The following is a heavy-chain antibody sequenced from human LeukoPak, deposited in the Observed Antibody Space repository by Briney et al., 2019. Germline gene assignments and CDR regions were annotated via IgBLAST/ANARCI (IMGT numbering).Heavy chain of an antibody. J-gene: IGHJ4*02. CDR2: ISAYSST. CDR3: ARAGYGDLIAGPDY. CDR1: GYTFTNYG. Sequence: ATVTVSCKASGYTFTNYGMSWMRQAPGQGLEWMGWISAYSSTNYARKFQGRITMTTDASTTTAYMELRSLRSDDTAVYYCARAGYGDLIAGPDYWGQGTLVTVS. D-gene: IGHD3-10*01. V-gene: IGHV1-18*01.